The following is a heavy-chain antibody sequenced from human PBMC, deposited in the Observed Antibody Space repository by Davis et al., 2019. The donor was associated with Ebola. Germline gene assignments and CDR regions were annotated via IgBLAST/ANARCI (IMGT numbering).Heavy chain of an antibody. CDR3: ARDLERDDRSGYYLTKVPQFDY. CDR2: ISSYNGHT. J-gene: IGHJ4*02. D-gene: IGHD3-22*01. CDR1: GYSFTSYG. Sequence: ASVKVSCKASGYSFTSYGISWVRQAPGQGLEWMGWISSYNGHTTYPQNLQGRVSMTTDTSTSTVYMELRSLTSDDTAVYYCARDLERDDRSGYYLTKVPQFDYWGQGTLVTVSS. V-gene: IGHV1-18*01.